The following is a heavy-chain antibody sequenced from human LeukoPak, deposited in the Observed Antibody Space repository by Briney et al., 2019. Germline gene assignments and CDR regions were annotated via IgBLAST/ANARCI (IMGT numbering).Heavy chain of an antibody. D-gene: IGHD3-22*01. CDR1: GFTFSSYS. J-gene: IGHJ4*02. V-gene: IGHV3-7*01. CDR3: ARDPWVYDSSGYYYAPFDY. CDR2: IKQDGSEK. Sequence: PGGSLRLSCAASGFTFSSYSMNWVRQAPGKGLEWVANIKQDGSEKYYVDSVKGRFTISRDNAKNSLYLQMNSLRAEDTAVYYCARDPWVYDSSGYYYAPFDYWGQGTLVTVSS.